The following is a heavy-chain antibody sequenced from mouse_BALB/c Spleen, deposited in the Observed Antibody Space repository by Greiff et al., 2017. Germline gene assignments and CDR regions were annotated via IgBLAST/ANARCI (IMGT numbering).Heavy chain of an antibody. V-gene: IGHV1-20*02. CDR3: ALTTANWYFDV. CDR2: INPYNGDT. CDR1: GYSFTGYF. Sequence: VQLQQSGPELVKPGASVKISCKASGYSFTGYFMNWVMQSHGKSLEWIGRINPYNGDTFYNQKFKGKATLTVDKSSSTAHMELRSLASEDSAVYYCALTTANWYFDVWGAGTTVTVSS. J-gene: IGHJ1*01. D-gene: IGHD1-2*01.